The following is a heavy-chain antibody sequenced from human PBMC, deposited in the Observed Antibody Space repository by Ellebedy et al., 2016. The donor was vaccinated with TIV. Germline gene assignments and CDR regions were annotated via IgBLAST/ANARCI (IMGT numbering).Heavy chain of an antibody. V-gene: IGHV3-23*01. CDR1: GFILSSYA. D-gene: IGHD3-22*01. CDR2: VSFSGDST. CDR3: ARDPPILIMLVVADY. Sequence: GESLKISCAGPGFILSSYALTWVRQAPGKGLEWVAGVSFSGDSTYYGDSVKGRFTISRDNSKNTLYLQMSGLGAEDTAVYYCARDPPILIMLVVADYWGQGTLVTVSS. J-gene: IGHJ4*02.